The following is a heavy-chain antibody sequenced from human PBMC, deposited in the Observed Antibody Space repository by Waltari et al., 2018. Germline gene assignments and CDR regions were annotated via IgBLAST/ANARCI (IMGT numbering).Heavy chain of an antibody. J-gene: IGHJ4*02. CDR3: ARDRGYSSSSV. Sequence: QLQLQESGPGLVKPSETLSLTCTVSGGSISSSSYYWGWIRQPTGKGLEGMWSIDYSGITYYNPSLKSRVTISVDTSKNQFSLKLSSVTAADTAVYYCARDRGYSSSSVWGQGTLVTVSS. V-gene: IGHV4-39*07. D-gene: IGHD6-6*01. CDR1: GGSISSSSYY. CDR2: IDYSGIT.